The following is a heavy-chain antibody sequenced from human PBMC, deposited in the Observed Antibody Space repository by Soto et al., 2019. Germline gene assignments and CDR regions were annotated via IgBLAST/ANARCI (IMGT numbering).Heavy chain of an antibody. CDR2: ISSTTNYI. J-gene: IGHJ4*02. Sequence: EVQLVESGGGLVKPGGSLRLSCAASGFTLTRYSMNWVRQAPGKGLEWVSSISSTTNYIYYADSMKGRFTVSRDNAKNSVYLDMNSLSAEDTAVYYCARESEDLTSNFDYWGQGTLVSVSS. V-gene: IGHV3-21*01. CDR3: ARESEDLTSNFDY. CDR1: GFTLTRYS.